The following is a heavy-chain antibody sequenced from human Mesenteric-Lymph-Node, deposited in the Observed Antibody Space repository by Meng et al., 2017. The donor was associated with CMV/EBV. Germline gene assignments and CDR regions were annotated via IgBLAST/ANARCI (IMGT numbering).Heavy chain of an antibody. CDR2: IYYNGNT. CDR3: VRDWLHGMDV. J-gene: IGHJ6*02. CDR1: GDSITHYY. Sequence: SETLSLTCTISGDSITHYYWTWIRQPPGRGLEWIGYIYYNGNTNYYPSLRGRATISVDPSKTQFSLRLSSVTAADTAVYYCVRDWLHGMDVWGHGTTVTVSS. D-gene: IGHD5-12*01. V-gene: IGHV4-59*01.